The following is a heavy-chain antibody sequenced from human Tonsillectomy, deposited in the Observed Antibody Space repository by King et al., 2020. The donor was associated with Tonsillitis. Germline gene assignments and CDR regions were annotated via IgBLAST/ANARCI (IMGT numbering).Heavy chain of an antibody. Sequence: VQLQQWGAGLLKPSETLSLTCAVYGGSFSGYYWSWIRQPPGKGLEWIGEINHSGSTNYNPSLKSRVTISVDTSKNQFSLKLSSVTAADTAVYYCARGVHIAAGSARDYWGQGTLVTVSS. CDR1: GGSFSGYY. CDR3: ARGVHIAAGSARDY. J-gene: IGHJ4*02. D-gene: IGHD6-13*01. V-gene: IGHV4-34*01. CDR2: INHSGST.